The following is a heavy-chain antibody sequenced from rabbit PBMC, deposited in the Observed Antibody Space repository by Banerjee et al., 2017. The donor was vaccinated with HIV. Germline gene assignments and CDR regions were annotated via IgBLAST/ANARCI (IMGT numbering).Heavy chain of an antibody. V-gene: IGHV1S47*01. J-gene: IGHJ6*01. CDR3: AKDGGSDYDWAMDL. CDR2: INTSNGNT. Sequence: QEQLVESGGGLVKPEGSLTLTCTASGFSFSNKYVMCWVRQAPGKGLEWIACINTSNGNTVYASWVNGRFTITRSTSLNTVTLKMTSLTAADTATYFCAKDGGSDYDWAMDLWGQGTLVTVS. CDR1: GFSFSNKYV. D-gene: IGHD8-1*01.